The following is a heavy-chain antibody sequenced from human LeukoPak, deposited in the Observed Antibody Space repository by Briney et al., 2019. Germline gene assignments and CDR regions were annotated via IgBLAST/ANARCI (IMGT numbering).Heavy chain of an antibody. V-gene: IGHV4-38-2*02. Sequence: PSETLSLTCAVSGYSISSGYYWGWIRQPPGKGLEWIGSIYHSGSTYYNPSLKSRDTISVDTSKNQFSLKLSSVTAADTAVYYCARDNMVVAVAGGIRTHWFDPWGQGTLVTVSS. CDR3: ARDNMVVAVAGGIRTHWFDP. D-gene: IGHD6-19*01. CDR2: IYHSGST. CDR1: GYSISSGYY. J-gene: IGHJ5*02.